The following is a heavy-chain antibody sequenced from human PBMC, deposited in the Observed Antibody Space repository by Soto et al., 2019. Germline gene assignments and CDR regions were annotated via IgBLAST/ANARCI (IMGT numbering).Heavy chain of an antibody. CDR3: SRWMDIVVVPAALPEDLDAFDI. CDR1: GGSISSSSYY. V-gene: IGHV4-39*01. D-gene: IGHD2-2*03. Sequence: SETLSLTCTVSGGSISSSSYYWGWIRQPPGKGLEWIGSIYYSGSTYYNPSLKSRVTISVDTSKNQFSLKLSSVTAADTAVYYCSRWMDIVVVPAALPEDLDAFDIWGQGTMVTVSS. J-gene: IGHJ3*02. CDR2: IYYSGST.